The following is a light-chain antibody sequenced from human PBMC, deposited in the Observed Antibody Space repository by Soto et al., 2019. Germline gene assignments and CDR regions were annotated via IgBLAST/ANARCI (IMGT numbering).Light chain of an antibody. CDR2: GAS. V-gene: IGKV3-15*01. CDR3: QQYTTWPFIP. J-gene: IGKJ5*01. CDR1: QSVRGN. Sequence: ERVVLEGRGTLYMTPGERAALSCSASQSVRGNLAWYQQKPGQSPRLLIYGASSRATGIPARFSGSGSGTEFTLTISSLQSEDCAVSYCQQYTTWPFIPFGPGTRLEIK.